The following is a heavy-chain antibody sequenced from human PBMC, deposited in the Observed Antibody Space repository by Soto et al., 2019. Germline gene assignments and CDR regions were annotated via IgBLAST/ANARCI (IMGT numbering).Heavy chain of an antibody. CDR3: ARGPPLLW. J-gene: IGHJ4*02. Sequence: SETLSLTCAVSGGSISSGGYSWSWIRQPPGKGLECIGYIYHSGSTYYNPSLKSRVTISVDRSKNQFSLKLSSVTAADTAVYYRARGPPLLWWSQGALVT. V-gene: IGHV4-30-2*01. D-gene: IGHD2-21*01. CDR2: IYHSGST. CDR1: GGSISSGGYS.